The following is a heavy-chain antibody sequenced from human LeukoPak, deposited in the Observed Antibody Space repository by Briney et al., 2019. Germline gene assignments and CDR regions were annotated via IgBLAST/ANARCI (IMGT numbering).Heavy chain of an antibody. Sequence: ASVKVSCKASGYTFTSYDINWVRQATGQGLEWMGWMNPNSGNKGYAQKLQGRVTMTRNTSISTAYMELSSLRSEDTAVYYCARSYCSSISCRFDYWGQGTLVTVSS. V-gene: IGHV1-8*01. D-gene: IGHD2-2*01. CDR2: MNPNSGNK. CDR3: ARSYCSSISCRFDY. CDR1: GYTFTSYD. J-gene: IGHJ4*02.